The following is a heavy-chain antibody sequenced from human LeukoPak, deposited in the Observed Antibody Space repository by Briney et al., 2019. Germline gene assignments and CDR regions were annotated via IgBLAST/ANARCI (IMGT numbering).Heavy chain of an antibody. CDR3: ARDSYYYDSSGYYGGDFDY. CDR1: GFTFSSYG. J-gene: IGHJ4*02. CDR2: ISYDGSNK. D-gene: IGHD3-22*01. Sequence: GGSLRLSCAASGFTFSSYGMHWVRQAPGRGLEWVAVISYDGSNKYYADSVKGRFTISRDNSKNTLYLQMNSLRAEDTAVYYCARDSYYYDSSGYYGGDFDYWGQGTLVTVSS. V-gene: IGHV3-30*03.